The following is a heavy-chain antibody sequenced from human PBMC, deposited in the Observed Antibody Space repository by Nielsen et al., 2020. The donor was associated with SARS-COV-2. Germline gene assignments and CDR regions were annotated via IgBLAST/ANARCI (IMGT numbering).Heavy chain of an antibody. V-gene: IGHV3-23*01. J-gene: IGHJ4*02. CDR2: ISGSGGST. CDR3: AKGEYSYGYLYYFAY. D-gene: IGHD5-18*01. Sequence: GESLKISCAASGFTVSRYWMNWVRQAPGKGLEWVSAISGSGGSTYYADSVKGRFTISRDNSKNSLYLQMNSLRAEDTAVYYCAKGEYSYGYLYYFAYWGQGTLVTVSS. CDR1: GFTVSRYW.